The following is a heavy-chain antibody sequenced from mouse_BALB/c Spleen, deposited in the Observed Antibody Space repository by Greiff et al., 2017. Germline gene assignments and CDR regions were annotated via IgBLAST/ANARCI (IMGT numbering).Heavy chain of an antibody. D-gene: IGHD1-1*01. CDR3: ARDPYYGSSDAMDY. Sequence: DVQLVESGGGLVKPGGSLKLSCAASGFTFSDYYMYWVRQTPEKRLEWVATISDGGSYTYYPDSVKGRFTISRDNAKNNLYLQMSSLKSEDTAMYYCARDPYYGSSDAMDYWGQGTSVTVSS. CDR1: GFTFSDYY. V-gene: IGHV5-4*02. J-gene: IGHJ4*01. CDR2: ISDGGSYT.